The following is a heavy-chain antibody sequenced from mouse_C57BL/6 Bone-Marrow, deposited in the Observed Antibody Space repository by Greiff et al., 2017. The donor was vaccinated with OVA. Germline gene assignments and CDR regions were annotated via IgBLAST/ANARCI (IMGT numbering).Heavy chain of an antibody. V-gene: IGHV5-6*02. CDR1: VFTFSSYG. Sequence: DVKLVESWGDLVKPGGSLQLSCAASVFTFSSYGMSWVRQTPDKRLEWVATISSGGSYTYYPESVTGRFTISRDNAKNTLYLQMSSLKSEDTAMYYCARGFYAMDYWGQGTSVTVSS. CDR2: ISSGGSYT. J-gene: IGHJ4*01. CDR3: ARGFYAMDY.